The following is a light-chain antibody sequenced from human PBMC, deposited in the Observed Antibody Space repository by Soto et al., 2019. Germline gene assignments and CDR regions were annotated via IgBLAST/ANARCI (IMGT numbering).Light chain of an antibody. J-gene: IGKJ1*01. CDR2: GAS. CDR3: QQYGSSPTT. Sequence: EIVLTQSPGTLSLSPGERATLSCRASQSVTSSYLAWWQQKPGQAPRLLIYGASSRATGIPDRFSGSGSGTDFTLTISRLEPEDFAMYFCQQYGSSPTTFGQGTKVEIK. CDR1: QSVTSSY. V-gene: IGKV3-20*01.